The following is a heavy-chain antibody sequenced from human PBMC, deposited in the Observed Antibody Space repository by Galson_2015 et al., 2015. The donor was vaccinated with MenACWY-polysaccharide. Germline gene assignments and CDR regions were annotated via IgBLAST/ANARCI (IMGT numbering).Heavy chain of an antibody. D-gene: IGHD4-17*01. J-gene: IGHJ4*02. CDR3: ARLSATGTVTFDY. CDR1: GYSFTSSR. Sequence: SGAEVKKPGESLKISCKGSGYSFTSSRIGWVRQMPGKGLEWMGIIYPADSDTRYSPSFQGQVTISADKSISTAYLQWSSLKASDTAVYYCARLSATGTVTFDYWGQGALVTVSS. V-gene: IGHV5-51*03. CDR2: IYPADSDT.